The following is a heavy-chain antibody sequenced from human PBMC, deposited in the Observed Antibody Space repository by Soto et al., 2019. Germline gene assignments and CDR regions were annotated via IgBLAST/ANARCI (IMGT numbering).Heavy chain of an antibody. J-gene: IGHJ6*02. V-gene: IGHV3-23*01. D-gene: IGHD3-22*01. Sequence: PGGSLRLSCAASGFTFSSDAMSWVRQAPGKGLEWVSAISGSGGSTYYADSVKGRFTISRDNSKNTLYLQMNSLRAEDTAVYYCAKDPYPYYYDSSGFLMAVSGQGTTVPVSS. CDR1: GFTFSSDA. CDR2: ISGSGGST. CDR3: AKDPYPYYYDSSGFLMAV.